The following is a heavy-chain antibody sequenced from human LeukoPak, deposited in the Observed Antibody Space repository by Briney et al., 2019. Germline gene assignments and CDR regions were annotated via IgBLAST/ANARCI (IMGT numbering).Heavy chain of an antibody. V-gene: IGHV4-59*01. Sequence: PSETLSLTCTVSGGSITNYYWSWIRQPPGKGLEWIGYIHYSGSTKYKSSLKSRVTISVDTSKNQFSLKLNSVTAADTAVYYCARGQGATVPQVGKNWFDPWGQGTRVIVSS. CDR2: IHYSGST. J-gene: IGHJ5*02. CDR3: ARGQGATVPQVGKNWFDP. CDR1: GGSITNYY. D-gene: IGHD1-26*01.